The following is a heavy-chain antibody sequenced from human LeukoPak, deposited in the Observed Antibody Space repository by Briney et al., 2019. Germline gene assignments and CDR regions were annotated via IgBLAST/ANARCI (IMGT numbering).Heavy chain of an antibody. D-gene: IGHD1-26*01. CDR2: IYNSGGT. J-gene: IGHJ4*02. Sequence: SETLSLTCTVSGGSISGYHWTWIRQPPGKGLEWIGYIYNSGGTNYNPSLKSRVTFSVDMSKNKFSLKLTSVTAADTAVYYCARLGFSNSGSYLAPSDYWGQGTLVTVSS. CDR3: ARLGFSNSGSYLAPSDY. CDR1: GGSISGYH. V-gene: IGHV4-59*08.